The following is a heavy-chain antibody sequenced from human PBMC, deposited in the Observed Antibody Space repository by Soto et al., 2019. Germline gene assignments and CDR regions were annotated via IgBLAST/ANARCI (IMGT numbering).Heavy chain of an antibody. CDR3: AKDIHSMVRGGGAFDI. CDR2: ISWNSGSI. J-gene: IGHJ3*02. CDR1: GFTFDDYA. Sequence: EVQLVESGGGLVQPGRSLRLSCAASGFTFDDYAMHWVRQAPGKGLEWVSGISWNSGSIGYADSVKGQFTISRDNAKNSLYLQMNSLRAEDTALYYCAKDIHSMVRGGGAFDIWGQGTMVTVSS. V-gene: IGHV3-9*01. D-gene: IGHD3-10*01.